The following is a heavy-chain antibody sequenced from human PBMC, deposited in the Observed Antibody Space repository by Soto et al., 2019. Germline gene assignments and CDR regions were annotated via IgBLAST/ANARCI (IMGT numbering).Heavy chain of an antibody. CDR3: ARHSGYGVLGDY. D-gene: IGHD5-12*01. CDR1: GVTFTSYA. J-gene: IGHJ4*02. Sequence: EVQLLESGGGLVQPGGSLRLSCAASGVTFTSYAMSWVRQAPGKGLEWVSAISGSGGSTYYAASVKGRFTISRDNSKNALYLQMNSLRAEDTAVYYCARHSGYGVLGDYWGQGTLVTVSS. CDR2: ISGSGGST. V-gene: IGHV3-23*01.